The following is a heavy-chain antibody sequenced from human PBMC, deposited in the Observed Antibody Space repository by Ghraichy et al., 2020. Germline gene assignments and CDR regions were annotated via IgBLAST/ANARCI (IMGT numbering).Heavy chain of an antibody. D-gene: IGHD1-26*01. V-gene: IGHV4-30-2*01. CDR1: GGSITSDSHS. CDR2: IYHSGST. J-gene: IGHJ3*02. Sequence: SETLSLTCVVSGGSITSDSHSWSWFRQPPGKGLEWIGYIYHSGSTYYNPSLKSRVTISVDRSKNQFSLKLTSVTAADTAMYYCARETGGLYSGIYENAFDIWGQGTMVTVSS. CDR3: ARETGGLYSGIYENAFDI.